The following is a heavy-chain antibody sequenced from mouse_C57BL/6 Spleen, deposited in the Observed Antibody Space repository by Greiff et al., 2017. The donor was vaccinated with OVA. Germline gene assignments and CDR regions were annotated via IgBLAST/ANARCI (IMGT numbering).Heavy chain of an antibody. CDR1: GYSFTSYY. CDR2: IYPGSGNT. J-gene: IGHJ1*03. Sequence: QVQLQQSGPELVKPGASVKISCKASGYSFTSYYIHWVKQRPGQGLEWIGWIYPGSGNTKYNEKFKGKAPLTADTSSSTAYMQLSSLTSEDSAVYYCARTLYYDLYFDVWGTGTTVTVSS. CDR3: ARTLYYDLYFDV. V-gene: IGHV1-66*01. D-gene: IGHD2-4*01.